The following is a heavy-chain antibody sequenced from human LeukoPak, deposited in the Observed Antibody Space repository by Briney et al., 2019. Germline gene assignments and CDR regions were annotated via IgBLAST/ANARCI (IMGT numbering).Heavy chain of an antibody. CDR3: ARITMVRTNWFDP. D-gene: IGHD3-10*01. V-gene: IGHV4-39*01. Sequence: SETLSLTCTVSGGSVSSTTYYWSWIRQPPGKGLEWIGSIYYSGSTYYNPSLKSRVTISVDTSKNQFSLKLSSVTAADTAVYYCARITMVRTNWFDPWGQGTLVTVSS. J-gene: IGHJ5*02. CDR1: GGSVSSTTYY. CDR2: IYYSGST.